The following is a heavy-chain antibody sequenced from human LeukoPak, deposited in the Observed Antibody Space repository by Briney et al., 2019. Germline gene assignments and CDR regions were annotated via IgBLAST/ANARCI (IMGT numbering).Heavy chain of an antibody. Sequence: ASVKVSCKASGYTFTSYYMHWVRQAPGQGLEWMGIINPSGGSTSYAQKFQGRVTMTRDMSTSTVYMELSSLRSEDTAVYYCARDHLTCSSTSCFPDDYWGQGTLVTVSS. CDR2: INPSGGST. D-gene: IGHD2-2*01. V-gene: IGHV1-46*01. CDR1: GYTFTSYY. CDR3: ARDHLTCSSTSCFPDDY. J-gene: IGHJ4*02.